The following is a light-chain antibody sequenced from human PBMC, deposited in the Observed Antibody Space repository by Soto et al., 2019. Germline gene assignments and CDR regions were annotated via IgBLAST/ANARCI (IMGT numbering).Light chain of an antibody. V-gene: IGLV1-47*01. CDR3: AVWDDSLSVVV. J-gene: IGLJ2*01. Sequence: QSVLTQPPSASGTPGQRVTISCSGSSSNIESNFVYWYQQLPGTAPKLVIYKNNQRPSGVPDRFSGSKSGTSASLAISGLRSDDEADYSCAVWDDSLSVVVFGGGTKLTVL. CDR1: SSNIESNF. CDR2: KNN.